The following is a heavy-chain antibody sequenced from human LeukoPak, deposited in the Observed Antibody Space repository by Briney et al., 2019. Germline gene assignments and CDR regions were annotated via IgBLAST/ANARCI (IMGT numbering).Heavy chain of an antibody. CDR3: ARGGGYDILTGHLGTKKNWSDP. D-gene: IGHD3-9*01. CDR2: ISSSSSTI. Sequence: PGGSLRLSCAASGFTFSSYSMNWVRQAPGKGLEWVSYISSSSSTIYYADSVKGRFTISRDNAKNSLYLQMNSLRAEDTAVYYCARGGGYDILTGHLGTKKNWSDPWGEGTLGTVSS. J-gene: IGHJ5*02. CDR1: GFTFSSYS. V-gene: IGHV3-48*01.